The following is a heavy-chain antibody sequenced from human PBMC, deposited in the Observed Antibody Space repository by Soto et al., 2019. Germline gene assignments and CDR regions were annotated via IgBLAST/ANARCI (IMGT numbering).Heavy chain of an antibody. CDR3: ARHPLYSNYATHYYYYGMDV. D-gene: IGHD4-4*01. V-gene: IGHV2-70*01. CDR1: GFSLSTSGMW. CDR2: IDWDDDK. J-gene: IGHJ6*02. Sequence: SGPTLVNPTQTLTLTCTFSGFSLSTSGMWVSWIRQPPGKALEWLALIDWDDDKYYSTSLKTRLTISKDTSKNQVVLTMTNMDPVDTATYYCARHPLYSNYATHYYYYGMDVWGQGTTVTVSS.